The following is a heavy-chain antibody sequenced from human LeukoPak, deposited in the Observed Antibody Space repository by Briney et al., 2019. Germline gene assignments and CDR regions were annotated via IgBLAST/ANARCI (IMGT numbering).Heavy chain of an antibody. D-gene: IGHD3-10*01. V-gene: IGHV4-38-2*02. CDR1: GYSISSGYY. Sequence: SETLSLTCTVSGYSISSGYYWGWIRQPPGKGLEWIGSIYHSGSTYYNPSLKSRVTISVDTSKNQFSLKLSSVTAADTAVYYCAMVRGVNYYFDYWGQGTLVTVS. CDR2: IYHSGST. CDR3: AMVRGVNYYFDY. J-gene: IGHJ4*02.